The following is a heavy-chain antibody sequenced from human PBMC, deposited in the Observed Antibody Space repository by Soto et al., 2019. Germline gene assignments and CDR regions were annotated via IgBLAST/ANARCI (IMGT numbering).Heavy chain of an antibody. V-gene: IGHV4-59*12. J-gene: IGHJ6*02. D-gene: IGHD3-10*01. CDR2: IYYSGST. CDR3: ARDRRYYYGSGSYYRPSYGMGV. CDR1: GGSIIGYY. Sequence: SETLSLTCTVSGGSIIGYYWSWMRQPPGKGLEWIGYIYYSGSTNYNPSLKSRVTISVDTSKNQFSLKLSSVTAADTAVYYCARDRRYYYGSGSYYRPSYGMGVWGQGTTVTVSS.